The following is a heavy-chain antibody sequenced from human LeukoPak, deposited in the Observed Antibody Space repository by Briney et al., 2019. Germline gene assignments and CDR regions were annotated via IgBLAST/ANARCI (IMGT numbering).Heavy chain of an antibody. V-gene: IGHV3-11*04. J-gene: IGHJ4*02. CDR1: GLTFSDYY. D-gene: IGHD3-22*01. Sequence: PGGSLRLSCAASGLTFSDYYMSWIRQAPGKGLEWVSYISSSGSTIYYADSVKGRFTISRDNAKNSLYLQMNSLRAEDTAVYYCARDERNAEYYYDSSGYPLDYWGQGTLVTVSS. CDR2: ISSSGSTI. CDR3: ARDERNAEYYYDSSGYPLDY.